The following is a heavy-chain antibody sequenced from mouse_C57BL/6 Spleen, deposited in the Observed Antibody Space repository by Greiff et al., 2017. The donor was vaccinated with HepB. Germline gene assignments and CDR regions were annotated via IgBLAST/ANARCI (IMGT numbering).Heavy chain of an antibody. D-gene: IGHD2-4*01. Sequence: EVQRVESGGGLVQPGGSMKLSCAASGFTFSDAWMDWVRQSPEKGLEWVAEIRNKANNHATYYAESVKGRFTISRDDSKSSVYLQMNSLRAEDTGIYYCTPIYYDYDAAFAYWGQGTLVTVSA. V-gene: IGHV6-6*01. CDR3: TPIYYDYDAAFAY. J-gene: IGHJ3*01. CDR1: GFTFSDAW. CDR2: IRNKANNHAT.